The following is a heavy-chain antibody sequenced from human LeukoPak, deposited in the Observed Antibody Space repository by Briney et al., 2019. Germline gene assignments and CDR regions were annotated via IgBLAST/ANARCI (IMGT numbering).Heavy chain of an antibody. CDR1: GFTFSSYS. J-gene: IGHJ4*02. D-gene: IGHD3-9*01. CDR2: ISSSSSYI. V-gene: IGHV3-21*01. Sequence: AGGSLRLSCAASGFTFSSYSMNWVRQAPGKGLEWVSSISSSSSYIYYADSVKGRFTISRDNAKNSLYLQMNSLRAEDTAVYYCASRMDYDILTGPFDYWGQGTLVTVSS. CDR3: ASRMDYDILTGPFDY.